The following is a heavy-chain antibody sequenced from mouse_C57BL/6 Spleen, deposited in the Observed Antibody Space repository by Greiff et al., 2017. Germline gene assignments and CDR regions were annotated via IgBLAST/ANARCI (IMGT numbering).Heavy chain of an antibody. CDR2: IYPGSGST. Sequence: QVQLQQPGAELVKPGASVKMSCKASGYTFTSYWITWVKQRPGQGLEWIGDIYPGSGSTNYNEKFKSKATLTVDTSSSTAYMQLSSLTSEDSAVYYGAIGSNYDYYAMDYWGQGTSVTVSS. J-gene: IGHJ4*01. V-gene: IGHV1-55*01. CDR1: GYTFTSYW. CDR3: AIGSNYDYYAMDY. D-gene: IGHD2-5*01.